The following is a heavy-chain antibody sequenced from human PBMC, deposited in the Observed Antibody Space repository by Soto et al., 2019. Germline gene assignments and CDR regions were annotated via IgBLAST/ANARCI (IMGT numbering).Heavy chain of an antibody. D-gene: IGHD2-15*01. J-gene: IGHJ6*02. CDR2: IDPSDSYT. V-gene: IGHV5-10-1*01. CDR3: ASTPMRWELQNYYYYGMGV. Sequence: PGESLKISCKGSGSSFTSYWISGVRQRPGQCLEWMGRIDPSDSYTNYSPAFQGDVTISADKSISTAYLQWRSLKASDTAISYCASTPMRWELQNYYYYGMGVWGQGITVTVSS. CDR1: GSSFTSYW.